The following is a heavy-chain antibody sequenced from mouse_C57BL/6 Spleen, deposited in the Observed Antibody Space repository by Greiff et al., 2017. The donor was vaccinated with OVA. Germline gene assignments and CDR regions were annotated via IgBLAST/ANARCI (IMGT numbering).Heavy chain of an antibody. Sequence: EVQLVESGPELVKPGASVKISCKASGYSFTGYYMNWVKQSPEKSLEWIGEINPSTGGTTYNQKFKAKATLTVDKSSSTAYMQLKSLTSEDSAVYYCARGAQATGYWGQGTTLTVSS. D-gene: IGHD3-2*02. CDR1: GYSFTGYY. CDR3: ARGAQATGY. V-gene: IGHV1-42*01. CDR2: INPSTGGT. J-gene: IGHJ2*01.